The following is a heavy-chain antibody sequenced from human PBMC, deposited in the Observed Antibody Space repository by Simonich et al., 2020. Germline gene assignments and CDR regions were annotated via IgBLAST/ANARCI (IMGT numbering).Heavy chain of an antibody. CDR3: ARWTATGYYFDY. D-gene: IGHD1-1*01. J-gene: IGHJ4*02. CDR1: GFTVSSNY. V-gene: IGHV3-53*01. CDR2: IYSGGST. Sequence: EVQLVESGGGLIQPGGSLRLSCAASGFTVSSNYMSWVRQAPGKGMEWVRVIYSGGSTYYADSVKGRFTISRDNSKNTLYLQINSLRAEDTAVYYCARWTATGYYFDYWGQGTLVTVSS.